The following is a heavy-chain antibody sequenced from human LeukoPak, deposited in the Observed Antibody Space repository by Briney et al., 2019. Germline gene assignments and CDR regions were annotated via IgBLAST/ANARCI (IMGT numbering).Heavy chain of an antibody. CDR2: IYASGST. CDR1: GGSTSNYY. Sequence: SETLSLTCTVSGGSTSNYYWSWIRQPPGKGLEWIGFIYASGSTYYNPSLKSRVTISVDTSKNQFSLKLSSVTAADTAMYYCALYSSSSDYWGQGTLVTVSS. D-gene: IGHD6-6*01. J-gene: IGHJ4*02. V-gene: IGHV4-59*01. CDR3: ALYSSSSDY.